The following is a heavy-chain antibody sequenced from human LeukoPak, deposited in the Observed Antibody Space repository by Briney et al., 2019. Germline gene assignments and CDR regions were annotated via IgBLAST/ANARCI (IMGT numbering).Heavy chain of an antibody. V-gene: IGHV4-39*07. CDR2: VYYTGAS. J-gene: IGHJ4*02. CDR3: ARGAPPQN. CDR1: GDSLNSGDYY. Sequence: SETLSLTCTVSGDSLNSGDYYWTWIRQPPGKGLEWIGSVYYTGASYYNPSLKSRVTISIDTSKNHFSLNLTSVTAADTAVYYCARGAPPQNWGQGALVTVSS.